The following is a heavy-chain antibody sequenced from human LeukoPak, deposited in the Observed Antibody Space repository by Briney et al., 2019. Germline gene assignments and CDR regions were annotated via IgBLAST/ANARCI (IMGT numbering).Heavy chain of an antibody. D-gene: IGHD5-18*01. Sequence: GGSLRLSCSACGFTLSSYAMHWVRQATGKALEYVSAIMSNGGSTYYADSVKGRFTISRDNSKNTLYLQMSSLRAEDTAVYYCVRGGYSYGYVFDYWGQGTLVTVSS. CDR1: GFTLSSYA. V-gene: IGHV3-64D*06. CDR3: VRGGYSYGYVFDY. J-gene: IGHJ4*02. CDR2: IMSNGGST.